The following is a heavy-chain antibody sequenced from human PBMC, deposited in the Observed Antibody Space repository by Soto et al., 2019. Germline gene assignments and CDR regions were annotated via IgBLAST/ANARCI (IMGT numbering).Heavy chain of an antibody. Sequence: QEQLVESGGGVVQPGGSLKLSCAASGFTFSRYGMHWVRQAPGKGLEWVAVIFYDGSRKEYAASLKGRFTISRDNSKNTPSLQMTSLEAEDTAIYYCVREESDNDGNWFDRWGQGTLVTVSS. J-gene: IGHJ5*02. CDR2: IFYDGSRK. CDR1: GFTFSRYG. D-gene: IGHD5-12*01. V-gene: IGHV3-33*01. CDR3: VREESDNDGNWFDR.